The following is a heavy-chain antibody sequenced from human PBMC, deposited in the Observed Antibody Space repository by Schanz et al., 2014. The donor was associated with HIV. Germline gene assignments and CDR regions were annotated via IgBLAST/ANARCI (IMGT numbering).Heavy chain of an antibody. V-gene: IGHV3-33*01. D-gene: IGHD3-10*01. CDR3: ARDLNYYGSGSPRFDP. J-gene: IGHJ5*02. CDR2: IWDDGSDK. Sequence: QVQLVESGGGVVQPGRSLRLSCAASGFTFSDYGMHWARQAPGKGLEWVAVIWDDGSDKYYGDSVKGRFTISRDNSKNTLYLQMNSLRADDTAVYYCARDLNYYGSGSPRFDPWGQGTLVTVSS. CDR1: GFTFSDYG.